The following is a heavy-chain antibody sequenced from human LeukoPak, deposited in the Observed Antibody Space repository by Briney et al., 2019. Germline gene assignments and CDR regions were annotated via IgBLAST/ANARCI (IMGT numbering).Heavy chain of an antibody. J-gene: IGHJ3*02. Sequence: PTASVKVSCKASGYTFTNYGISWVRQAPGQGLEWMGWISTYNGNSNYAQKLQDRVTMTTDTSTTTAYMDLRSLRSDDTAVYYCARAGGWAREDYKGDAFDIWGQGTMVTVSS. D-gene: IGHD6-19*01. CDR1: GYTFTNYG. V-gene: IGHV1-18*01. CDR3: ARAGGWAREDYKGDAFDI. CDR2: ISTYNGNS.